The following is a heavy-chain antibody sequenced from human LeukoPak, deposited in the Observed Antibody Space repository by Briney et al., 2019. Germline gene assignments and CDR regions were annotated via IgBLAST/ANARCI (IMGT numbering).Heavy chain of an antibody. CDR3: ARRSGWYGIDY. CDR2: VDDHGTN. D-gene: IGHD6-19*01. J-gene: IGHJ4*02. V-gene: IGHV4-59*08. Sequence: SETLSPTCTVSCSSISSHYWTWIRLPPGKGLELIGYVDDHGTNNYSPAVESRVTILFDTCNNQFSLKLRSVTATDTAVYYCARRSGWYGIDYGGEGTLVTVSS. CDR1: CSSISSHY.